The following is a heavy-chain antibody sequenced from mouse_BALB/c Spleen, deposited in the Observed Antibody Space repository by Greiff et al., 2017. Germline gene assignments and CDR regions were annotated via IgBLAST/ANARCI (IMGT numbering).Heavy chain of an antibody. V-gene: IGHV5-6-5*01. CDR3: ARGGYDYDYAMDY. Sequence: EVKVVESGGGLVKPGGSLKLSCAASGFTFSSYAMSWVRQTPEKRLEWVASISSGGSTYYPDSVKGRFTISRDNARNILYLQMSSLRSEDTAMYYCARGGYDYDYAMDYWGQGTSVTVSS. CDR2: ISSGGST. CDR1: GFTFSSYA. J-gene: IGHJ4*01. D-gene: IGHD2-4*01.